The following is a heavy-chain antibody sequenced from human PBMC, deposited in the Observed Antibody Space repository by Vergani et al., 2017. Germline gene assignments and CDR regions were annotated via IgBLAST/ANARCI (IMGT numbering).Heavy chain of an antibody. Sequence: EVQLVESGGGLVKPGGSLRLSCAASGFTFSNAWMSWVRQAPGKGLEWVGRLKSKTDGGTTDYAAPVKGRFTISRDDSKNTLYLQMNSLKTEDTAVYYCTTSLNIVVVPAATEYYFDYWGQGTLVTVSS. CDR1: GFTFSNAW. CDR2: LKSKTDGGTT. D-gene: IGHD2-2*01. V-gene: IGHV3-15*01. CDR3: TTSLNIVVVPAATEYYFDY. J-gene: IGHJ4*02.